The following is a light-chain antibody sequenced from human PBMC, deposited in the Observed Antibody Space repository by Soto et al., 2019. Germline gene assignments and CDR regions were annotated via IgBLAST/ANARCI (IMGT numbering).Light chain of an antibody. J-gene: IGLJ3*02. CDR3: QFCDSSLSGWV. Sequence: QSVLTQPPSVSGAPGQRVTISCTGSSSNIGAGYDVHWYQQLPGTAPKLLIYGNSNRPSGVPDRFSGSKSGTSASLAITGLRAVVGADFCWQFCDSSLSGWVFGGGTKLTVL. CDR1: SSNIGAGYD. CDR2: GNS. V-gene: IGLV1-40*01.